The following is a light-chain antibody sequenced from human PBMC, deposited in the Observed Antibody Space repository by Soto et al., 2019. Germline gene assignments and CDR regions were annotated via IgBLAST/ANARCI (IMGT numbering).Light chain of an antibody. CDR1: QSVRSSY. V-gene: IGKV3-20*01. CDR3: QQYGGSPGT. CDR2: HAS. Sequence: EIVLTQSPGTLSLSPGERATLSCRASQSVRSSYLAWYQQKPGQAPRLLIYHASNRVTGIPDRFSGSGSGTEFTLTISRLEPEDFAVYFCQQYGGSPGTFGQGTKVEI. J-gene: IGKJ1*01.